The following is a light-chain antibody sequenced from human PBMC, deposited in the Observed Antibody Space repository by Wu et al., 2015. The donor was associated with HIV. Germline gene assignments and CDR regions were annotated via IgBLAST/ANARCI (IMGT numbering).Light chain of an antibody. CDR3: QQYNGWPQT. CDR1: QSVSSY. CDR2: DAS. V-gene: IGKV3-11*01. Sequence: EIVLTQSPATLSLSPGERATLSCRASQSVSSYLAWYQQKPGQAPRLLIYDASNRATGIPARFSGGGSGTEFTLTISTLQSGDVAVYYCQQYNGWPQTFGQGTKVEIK. J-gene: IGKJ1*01.